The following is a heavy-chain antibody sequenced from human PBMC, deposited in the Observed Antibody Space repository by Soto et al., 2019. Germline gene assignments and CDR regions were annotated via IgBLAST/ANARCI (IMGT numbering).Heavy chain of an antibody. CDR2: IYPGDSET. CDR3: VKQHPLDSRAWHN. Sequence: GESLKISCKVSGYSFPSFWIGWVRQMPGKGLEWLGSIYPGDSETRYSPSFQGEVTISADKSITTAYLHWSSLRASDTATYYCVKQHPLDSRAWHNWGQGTLVTISS. CDR1: GYSFPSFW. J-gene: IGHJ4*02. D-gene: IGHD6-19*01. V-gene: IGHV5-51*01.